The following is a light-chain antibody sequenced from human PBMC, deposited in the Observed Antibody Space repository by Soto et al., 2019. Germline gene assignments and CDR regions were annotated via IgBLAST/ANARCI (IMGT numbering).Light chain of an antibody. V-gene: IGKV1-5*01. Sequence: DIQMTQSPSTLSASVGDTVTVTCRASQSVSGWLAWYQQKPGEAPKLLIYDASTLEDGVPSRLSGSGSGTEFTLTISSLQPDDSATYYCQQYKSSRTFGPGTKVDI. CDR3: QQYKSSRT. CDR1: QSVSGW. CDR2: DAS. J-gene: IGKJ1*01.